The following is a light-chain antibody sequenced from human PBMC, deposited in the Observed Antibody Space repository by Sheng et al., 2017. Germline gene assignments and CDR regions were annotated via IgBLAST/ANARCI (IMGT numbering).Light chain of an antibody. Sequence: VVMIQSPLSLPVTPGEPASISYRSSQSLFHNNKHNYLTWYVQKPGQSPQVLIYLGSNRASGVPDRFSGSGSGTDFTLKISRVEAEDVGVYYCMQPLRTPFTFGPGTRVDIK. V-gene: IGKV2-28*01. CDR2: LGS. CDR1: QSLFHNNKHNY. J-gene: IGKJ3*01. CDR3: MQPLRTPFT.